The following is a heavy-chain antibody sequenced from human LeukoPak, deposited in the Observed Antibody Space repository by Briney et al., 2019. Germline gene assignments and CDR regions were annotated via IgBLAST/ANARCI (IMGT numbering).Heavy chain of an antibody. CDR2: INHSGST. V-gene: IGHV4-34*01. J-gene: IGHJ5*02. CDR1: GGSFSGYY. Sequence: PSETLSLTCAVYGGSFSGYYWSWIRQPPGKGLEWIGEINHSGSTNYNPSLKSRVTISVDTSKNQFSLKLSSVTAADTAVYYCARGGEQQLVRNPQTRNNWFDPWGQGTLVTVSS. CDR3: ARGGEQQLVRNPQTRNNWFDP. D-gene: IGHD6-13*01.